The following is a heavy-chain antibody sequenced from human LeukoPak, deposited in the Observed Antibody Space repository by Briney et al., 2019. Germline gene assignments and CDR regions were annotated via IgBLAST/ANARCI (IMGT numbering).Heavy chain of an antibody. D-gene: IGHD2-21*01. CDR1: GYTLTKYS. Sequence: ASVKVSCKASGYTLTKYSMHWVRQPAGQGLEWMGIINPSGGSTSYAKKFQGRVTMTRDTSTSTVYMELSSLRSEDTDVYYCARHSRMDVWGKGTTVTVSA. CDR2: INPSGGST. V-gene: IGHV1-46*01. J-gene: IGHJ6*04. CDR3: ARHSRMDV.